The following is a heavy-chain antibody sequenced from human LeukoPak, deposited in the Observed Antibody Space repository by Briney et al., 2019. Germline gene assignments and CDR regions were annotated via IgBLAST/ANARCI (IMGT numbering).Heavy chain of an antibody. Sequence: GGSLRLSCAASGFTVSSNHMSWVRQAPGKGLEWVSVIYSGGSTYYADSVKGRFTISRDNSKNTLYLQMNSLRAEDTAVYYCARDYDCSGGSCVDYWGQGTLVTVSS. CDR1: GFTVSSNH. J-gene: IGHJ4*02. CDR2: IYSGGST. CDR3: ARDYDCSGGSCVDY. V-gene: IGHV3-53*01. D-gene: IGHD2-15*01.